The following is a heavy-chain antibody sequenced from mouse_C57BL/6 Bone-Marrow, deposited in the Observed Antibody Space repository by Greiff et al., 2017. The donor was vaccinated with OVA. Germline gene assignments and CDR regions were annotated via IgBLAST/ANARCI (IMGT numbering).Heavy chain of an antibody. CDR1: GFSLTSYG. J-gene: IGHJ3*01. D-gene: IGHD2-4*01. Sequence: VQLKESGPGLVQPSQSLSLTCTVSGFSLTSYGVHWVRQSPGKGLEWLGAIWSGGSTDYNAAFIYRLSIIKDNSKSQVFFKMNSLHADDTAIYYCARTIRTRRSWVAYWGQGTLVTVSA. CDR2: IWSGGST. V-gene: IGHV2-2*01. CDR3: ARTIRTRRSWVAY.